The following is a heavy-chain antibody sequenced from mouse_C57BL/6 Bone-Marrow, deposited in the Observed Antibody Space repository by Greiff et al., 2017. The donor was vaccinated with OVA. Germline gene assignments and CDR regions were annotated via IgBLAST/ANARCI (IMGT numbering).Heavy chain of an antibody. CDR3: ARKHYGSSPYYAMDY. V-gene: IGHV2-9-1*01. CDR1: GFSLTSYA. Sequence: VMLVESGPGLVAPSQSLSITCTVSGFSLTSYAISWVRQPPGKGLEWLGVIWTGGGTNYNSALKSRLSISKDNSKSQVFLKMNSLQTDDTARYYCARKHYGSSPYYAMDYWGQGTSVTVSS. CDR2: IWTGGGT. D-gene: IGHD1-1*01. J-gene: IGHJ4*01.